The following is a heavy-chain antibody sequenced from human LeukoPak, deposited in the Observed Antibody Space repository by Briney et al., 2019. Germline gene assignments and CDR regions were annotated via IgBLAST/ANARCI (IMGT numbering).Heavy chain of an antibody. CDR2: INPNSGGT. CDR1: GYTFTGYY. V-gene: IGHV1-2*02. Sequence: ASVKVSCKASGYTFTGYYMHWVRQAPGQGLEWMGWINPNSGGTNYAQKFQGRVTMTRDTSISTAYMELSRLRSDDTAVYYCARGEGIAVAATGEYYFDYWGQGTLVTVSS. D-gene: IGHD6-19*01. J-gene: IGHJ4*02. CDR3: ARGEGIAVAATGEYYFDY.